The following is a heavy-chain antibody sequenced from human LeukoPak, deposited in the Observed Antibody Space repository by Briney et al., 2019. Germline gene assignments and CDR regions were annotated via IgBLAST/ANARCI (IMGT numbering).Heavy chain of an antibody. D-gene: IGHD3-22*01. V-gene: IGHV3-23*01. CDR3: AKHYDSGGYYYNY. CDR2: ISDTGGST. J-gene: IGHJ4*02. Sequence: GGSLRLSCAASGFTFSSNAMSWVRQAPGKGLECVSSISDTGGSTYYADSVKGRFTISRDNSKNTLYLQMNSLRAEDTALYYCAKHYDSGGYYYNYWGQGTLVTVSS. CDR1: GFTFSSNA.